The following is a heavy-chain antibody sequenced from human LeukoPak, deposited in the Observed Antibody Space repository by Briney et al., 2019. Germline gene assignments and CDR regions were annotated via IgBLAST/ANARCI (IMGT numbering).Heavy chain of an antibody. CDR3: ARGRSPYCSGGSCYSPEFDY. V-gene: IGHV3-13*01. J-gene: IGHJ4*02. D-gene: IGHD2-15*01. CDR1: GFTFSSYD. Sequence: GGSLRLSCAASGFTFSSYDMHWVRQVTGKGLEWVSGIGTAGDTDSPGSVKGRFSISRENAKNSLYLQMNSLRAGDTAVYYCARGRSPYCSGGSCYSPEFDYWGQGTLVTVSS. CDR2: IGTAGDT.